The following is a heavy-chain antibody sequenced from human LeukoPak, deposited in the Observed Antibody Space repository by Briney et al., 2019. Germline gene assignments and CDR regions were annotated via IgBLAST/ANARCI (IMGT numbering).Heavy chain of an antibody. CDR2: IYYSGST. Sequence: SETLSLTCTVSGGSISSSSYYWGWIRQPPGKGLEWIGSIYYSGSTNYNPSLKSRVTISVDTSKNQFSLKLSSVTAADTAVYYCARSVRSQQDAFDIWGQGTMVTVSS. V-gene: IGHV4-39*07. CDR1: GGSISSSSYY. CDR3: ARSVRSQQDAFDI. J-gene: IGHJ3*02.